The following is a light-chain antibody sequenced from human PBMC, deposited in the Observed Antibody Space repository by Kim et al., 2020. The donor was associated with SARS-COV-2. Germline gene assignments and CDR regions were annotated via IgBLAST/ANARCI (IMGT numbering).Light chain of an antibody. CDR3: QQYNNWPFT. J-gene: IGKJ5*01. Sequence: VSPGERATLACRASQSVSSNLAWYQQKPGQAPRLLIYGASTRATGIPARFSGSGSGTEFTLTISSLQSEDFAVYYCQQYNNWPFTFGQGTRLEIK. CDR1: QSVSSN. V-gene: IGKV3-15*01. CDR2: GAS.